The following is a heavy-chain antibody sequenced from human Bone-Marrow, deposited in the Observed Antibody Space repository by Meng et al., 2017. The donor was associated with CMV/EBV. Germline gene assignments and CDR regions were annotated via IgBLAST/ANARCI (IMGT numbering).Heavy chain of an antibody. CDR3: ARVPTMVRGVITGGGRHYYGMDV. CDR1: GFTFSSYG. J-gene: IGHJ6*02. V-gene: IGHV3-33*01. D-gene: IGHD3-10*01. CDR2: IWYDGSNK. Sequence: GESLKISCAASGFTFSSYGMHWVRQAPGKGLEWVAVIWYDGSNKYYADSVKGRFTISRDNSKNTLYLQMNSLRAEDTAVYYCARVPTMVRGVITGGGRHYYGMDVWGQGTTVTVSS.